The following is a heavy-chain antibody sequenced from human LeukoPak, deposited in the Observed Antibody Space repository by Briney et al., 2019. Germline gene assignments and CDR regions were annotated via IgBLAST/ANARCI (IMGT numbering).Heavy chain of an antibody. Sequence: SETLSLTCTVSGGSISSSSYYWGWIRQPRGKGVEWIGSIYYSGSTLDNPSRKSRFTITVDTSKNQFSLKLSSVTATDTAVYYCAKTQTRVVWGKGTTVTVSS. D-gene: IGHD3-10*01. CDR1: GGSISSSSYY. CDR3: AKTQTRVV. V-gene: IGHV4-39*01. J-gene: IGHJ6*03. CDR2: IYYSGST.